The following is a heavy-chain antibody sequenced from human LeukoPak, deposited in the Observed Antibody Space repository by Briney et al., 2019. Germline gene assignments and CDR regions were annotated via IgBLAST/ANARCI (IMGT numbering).Heavy chain of an antibody. CDR1: GGSISSGGYS. D-gene: IGHD3-22*01. V-gene: IGHV4-30-2*01. CDR2: IYHSGST. CDR3: AARSYSSGYSV. J-gene: IGHJ4*02. Sequence: SETLSLTCAVSGGSISSGGYSWSWIRQPSGKGLEWIGYIYHSGSTYYNPSLKSRVTISVDRSKNQFSLKLSSVTAADTAVYYCAARSYSSGYSVWGQGTLVTVSS.